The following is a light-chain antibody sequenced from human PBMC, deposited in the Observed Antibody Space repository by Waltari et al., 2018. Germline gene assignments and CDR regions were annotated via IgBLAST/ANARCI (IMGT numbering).Light chain of an antibody. Sequence: DIVLTQSPATVSLSPGERATLSCRASQSFSASYLAWYQQKPGQAPRPLIYGASSTATGIPDRFSGSGSGTDFTLTISSLEPEDFAVYYCQHYGTSPPFTFGPGTTVDV. CDR1: QSFSASY. J-gene: IGKJ3*01. CDR3: QHYGTSPPFT. V-gene: IGKV3-20*01. CDR2: GAS.